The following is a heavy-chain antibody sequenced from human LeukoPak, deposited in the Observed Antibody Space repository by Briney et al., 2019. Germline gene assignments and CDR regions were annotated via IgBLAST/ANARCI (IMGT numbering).Heavy chain of an antibody. D-gene: IGHD2-21*01. CDR2: ISGSGGST. CDR3: AQKIEKYYFDY. Sequence: GGSLRLSCAASGFTVSSNYMSWVRQAPGKGLEWVSAISGSGGSTYYADSVKGRFTISRDNSKNTLYLQMNSLRAEDTAVYYCAQKIEKYYFDYWGQGTLVTVSS. V-gene: IGHV3-23*01. J-gene: IGHJ4*02. CDR1: GFTVSSNY.